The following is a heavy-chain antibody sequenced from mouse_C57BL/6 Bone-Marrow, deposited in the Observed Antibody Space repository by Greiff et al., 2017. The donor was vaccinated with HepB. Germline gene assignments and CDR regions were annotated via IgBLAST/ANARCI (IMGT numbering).Heavy chain of an antibody. D-gene: IGHD1-2*01. CDR2: IDPSDSYT. J-gene: IGHJ2*01. Sequence: QVQLQQPGAELVKPGASVKLSCKASGYTFTSYWMQWVKQRPGQGLEWIGEIDPSDSYTNYSQKFKGKATLTVDTSSSTAYMQLSSLTSEDSAVYYCARGHYYGPRHWGQGTTLTVSS. V-gene: IGHV1-50*01. CDR3: ARGHYYGPRH. CDR1: GYTFTSYW.